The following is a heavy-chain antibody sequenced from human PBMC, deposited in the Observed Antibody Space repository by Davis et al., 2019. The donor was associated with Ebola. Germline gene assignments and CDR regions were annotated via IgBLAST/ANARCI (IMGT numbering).Heavy chain of an antibody. Sequence: ASVKVSCKASGYTFTGYYMHWVRQAPGQGLEWMGWINPNSGGTNYEKKFQGRVTMTRATSISTAYMELSRLRSDDTAVYYCARGAIVGTYYYDSSGWAYWGQGTLVTVSS. CDR3: ARGAIVGTYYYDSSGWAY. CDR1: GYTFTGYY. V-gene: IGHV1-2*02. J-gene: IGHJ4*02. CDR2: INPNSGGT. D-gene: IGHD3-22*01.